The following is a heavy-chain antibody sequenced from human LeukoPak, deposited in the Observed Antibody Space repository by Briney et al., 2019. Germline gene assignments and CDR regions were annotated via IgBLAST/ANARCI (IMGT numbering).Heavy chain of an antibody. Sequence: GGSLGLSCAASGFTFDDYGMSWVRQAPGKGLEWVSGINWNGGSTGYADSVKGRFTISRDNAKNSLYLQMNSLRAEDTALYYCARVGSGSYTTPFDYWGQGTLVTVSS. CDR2: INWNGGST. D-gene: IGHD1-26*01. CDR3: ARVGSGSYTTPFDY. J-gene: IGHJ4*02. V-gene: IGHV3-20*04. CDR1: GFTFDDYG.